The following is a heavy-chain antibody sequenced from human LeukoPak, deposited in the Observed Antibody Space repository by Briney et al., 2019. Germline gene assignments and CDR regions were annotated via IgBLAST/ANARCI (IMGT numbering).Heavy chain of an antibody. Sequence: GGSLGLSCAASGFTFSSYAMSWVRQAPGKGLEWVSAISGSGGSTYYADSVKGRFTISRDNSKNTLYLQMNSLRAEDTAVYYCATGRAAAGWDTFDYWGQGTLVTVSS. J-gene: IGHJ4*02. CDR1: GFTFSSYA. CDR3: ATGRAAAGWDTFDY. D-gene: IGHD6-13*01. V-gene: IGHV3-23*01. CDR2: ISGSGGST.